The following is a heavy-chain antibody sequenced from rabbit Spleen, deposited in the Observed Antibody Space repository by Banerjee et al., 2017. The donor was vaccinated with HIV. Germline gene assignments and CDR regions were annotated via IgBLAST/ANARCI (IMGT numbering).Heavy chain of an antibody. V-gene: IGHV1S45*01. D-gene: IGHD1-1*01. J-gene: IGHJ6*01. CDR3: ARDTSTSFSTYGMDL. CDR1: GFDFSSDYY. Sequence: QQQLEESGGGLVKPGGTLTLTCKASGFDFSSDYYMCWVRQAPGKGLEWIACIYAGSSSNTYSATWAKGRFTISKTSSTTVTLQMTSLTAADTATYFCARDTSTSFSTYGMDLWGPGTLVTVS. CDR2: IYAGSSSNT.